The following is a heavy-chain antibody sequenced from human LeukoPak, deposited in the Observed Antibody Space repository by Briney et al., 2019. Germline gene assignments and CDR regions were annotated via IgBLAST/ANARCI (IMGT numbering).Heavy chain of an antibody. CDR1: GFTFSSYA. CDR3: AKDSQQLWSQKNLDY. J-gene: IGHJ4*02. Sequence: PGGSLRLSCAASGFTFSSYAMSWVRQAPGRGLEWVSAISASAGSTYYADSVKGRFTISRDNSKNTLYLQMSSLRAEDTAIYYCAKDSQQLWSQKNLDYWGQGSLVTVSS. D-gene: IGHD5-18*01. V-gene: IGHV3-23*01. CDR2: ISASAGST.